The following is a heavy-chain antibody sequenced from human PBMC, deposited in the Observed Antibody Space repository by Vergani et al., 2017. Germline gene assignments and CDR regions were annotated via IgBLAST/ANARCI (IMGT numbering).Heavy chain of an antibody. V-gene: IGHV1-46*03. CDR3: ARAYCSGGSCYYSIWFDP. D-gene: IGHD2-15*01. J-gene: IGHJ5*02. CDR2: INPSGGST. CDR1: GYTFTCYY. Sequence: QVQLVQSGAEVKKPGASVKVSCKASGYTFTCYYMHWVRQAPGQGLEWMGIINPSGGSTSYAQKFQGRVTMTRDTSTSTVYMELSSLRSEDTAVYYCARAYCSGGSCYYSIWFDPWGQGTLVTVSS.